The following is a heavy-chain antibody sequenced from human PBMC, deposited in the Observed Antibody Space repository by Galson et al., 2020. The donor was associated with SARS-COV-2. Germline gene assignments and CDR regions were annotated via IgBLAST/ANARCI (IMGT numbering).Heavy chain of an antibody. CDR3: ARVKEILTSYSFVY. D-gene: IGHD3-10*01. J-gene: IGHJ4*02. CDR2: ISSSGNT. Sequence: LTCAVSGGSISSSGYYWSWIRQHPGKGLEWIGCISSSGNTHYNPSLKSRLTISLDTSKNQSSLKVTSVNAADTAIYYCARVKEILTSYSFVYWGQGALVTVSS. V-gene: IGHV4-31*11. CDR1: GGSISSSGYY.